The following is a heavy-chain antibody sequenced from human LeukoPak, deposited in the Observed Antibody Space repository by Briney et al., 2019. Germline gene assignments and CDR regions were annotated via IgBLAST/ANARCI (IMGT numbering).Heavy chain of an antibody. V-gene: IGHV1-18*01. J-gene: IGHJ3*02. Sequence: ASVKVSCKASGYTFTSYGISWVRQAPGQGLEWMGWISAYNGDTNYAQKLQGRVTKTTDTSTSTAYMELRSLRSDDTAVYYCARGGPAPHRITLIVVASSTDAFDIWGQGTMVTVSS. D-gene: IGHD3-22*01. CDR2: ISAYNGDT. CDR3: ARGGPAPHRITLIVVASSTDAFDI. CDR1: GYTFTSYG.